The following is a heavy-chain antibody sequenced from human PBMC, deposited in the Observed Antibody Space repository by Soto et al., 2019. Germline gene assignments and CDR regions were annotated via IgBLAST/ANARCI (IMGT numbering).Heavy chain of an antibody. D-gene: IGHD2-8*01. V-gene: IGHV3-15*01. CDR1: GFTFSNAW. CDR2: IKSKTDGGTT. CDR3: MLTPRSRMRSDY. J-gene: IGHJ4*02. Sequence: LRLSCAASGFTFSNAWMSWVRQAPGKGLEWVGRIKSKTDGGTTDYAAPVKGRFTISRDDSKNTLYLQMNSLKTEDTAVYYCMLTPRSRMRSDYWGQGTLVTVSS.